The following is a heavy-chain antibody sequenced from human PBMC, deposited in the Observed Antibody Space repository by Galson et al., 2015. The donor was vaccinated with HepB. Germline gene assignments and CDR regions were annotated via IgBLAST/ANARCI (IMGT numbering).Heavy chain of an antibody. CDR2: IWSDGTYK. D-gene: IGHD3-10*01. J-gene: IGHJ6*02. Sequence: SLRLSCAASGFTFSSCGMNWVRQAPGKGLKWEALIWSDGTYKNHRDSVKGRFTISRDNSKNTLYLQMNSLRVEDTAVYYCARQLLVGGGLDVWGQGTTVTVSS. V-gene: IGHV3-33*08. CDR1: GFTFSSCG. CDR3: ARQLLVGGGLDV.